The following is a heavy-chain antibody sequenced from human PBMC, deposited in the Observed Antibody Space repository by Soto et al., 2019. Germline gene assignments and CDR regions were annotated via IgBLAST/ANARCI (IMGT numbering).Heavy chain of an antibody. CDR3: VRDSGWAFDI. D-gene: IGHD6-19*01. J-gene: IGHJ3*02. Sequence: EVQLVESGGGLVQPGQSLRVSCAASGFSFSSYSMNWVRQAPGKGLEWISYISSSKTYIWYADSEKGRFTISRDNAKNSLSLQMNSLRDEDTAVYYCVRDSGWAFDIWGLGTMVTVSS. V-gene: IGHV3-48*02. CDR1: GFSFSSYS. CDR2: ISSSKTYI.